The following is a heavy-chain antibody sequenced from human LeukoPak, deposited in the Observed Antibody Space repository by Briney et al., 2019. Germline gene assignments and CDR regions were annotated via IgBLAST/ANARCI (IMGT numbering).Heavy chain of an antibody. V-gene: IGHV4-59*01. Sequence: SETLSLTCTVSGVSISSYYWSWIRQPPRKGLEWIGYIYYSGSTNYNPSLKSRVTISVDTSKNQFSLKLSSVTAADTAVYYCAREAWQQLGYYYYMDVWGKGTTVTVSS. CDR3: AREAWQQLGYYYYMDV. CDR2: IYYSGST. J-gene: IGHJ6*03. D-gene: IGHD5-24*01. CDR1: GVSISSYY.